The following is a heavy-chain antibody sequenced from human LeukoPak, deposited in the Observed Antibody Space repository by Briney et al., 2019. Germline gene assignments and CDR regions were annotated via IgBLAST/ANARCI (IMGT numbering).Heavy chain of an antibody. CDR2: IYYSGST. V-gene: IGHV4-59*01. CDR1: GGSISSYY. CDR3: ARIYSSSWYVDY. J-gene: IGHJ4*02. D-gene: IGHD6-13*01. Sequence: MPSETLSLTCTVSGGSISSYYWSWIRQPPGKGLEWIGYIYYSGSTNYNPSLKSRVTISVDTSKNQFSLKLSSVTAADTAVYYCARIYSSSWYVDYWGQGTLVTVSS.